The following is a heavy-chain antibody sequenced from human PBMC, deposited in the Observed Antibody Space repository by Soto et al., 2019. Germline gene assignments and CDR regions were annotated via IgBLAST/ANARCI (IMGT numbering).Heavy chain of an antibody. CDR3: ARSRGEMATIFWISLDY. Sequence: PSETLSLTCTVSGGSISSYYWSWIRQPPGKGLEWIGYIYYSGSTNYNPSLKSRVTISVDTSKNQFSLKLSSVTAADTAVYYCARSRGEMATIFWISLDYWGQGTLVTVSS. D-gene: IGHD3-16*01. V-gene: IGHV4-59*01. CDR2: IYYSGST. J-gene: IGHJ4*02. CDR1: GGSISSYY.